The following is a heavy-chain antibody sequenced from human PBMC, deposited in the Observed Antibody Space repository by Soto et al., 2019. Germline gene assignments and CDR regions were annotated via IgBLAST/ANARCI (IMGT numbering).Heavy chain of an antibody. V-gene: IGHV1-8*01. Sequence: ASVKVSCKASGYTFTSYDIHWVRQATGQGREWMGWMNPNSGNTGYAQKFQGRVTMTRNTSISTAYMELSSLRSEDTAVYYCARGDPAGYSSGWDKDGMDVWGQGXTVTVSS. CDR2: MNPNSGNT. CDR3: ARGDPAGYSSGWDKDGMDV. CDR1: GYTFTSYD. D-gene: IGHD6-19*01. J-gene: IGHJ6*02.